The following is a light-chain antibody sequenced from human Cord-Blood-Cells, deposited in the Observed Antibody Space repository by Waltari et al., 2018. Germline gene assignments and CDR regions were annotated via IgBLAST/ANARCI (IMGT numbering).Light chain of an antibody. V-gene: IGLV2-14*01. J-gene: IGLJ3*02. CDR2: DVS. CDR3: SSYTSSSTWV. CDR1: SSDVGGYNH. Sequence: QSALTQPASVSGSPGQSITISCTGTSSDVGGYNHVSWYQQHPGNAPKLMIYDVSNRPSGVSNRFSGSKSGNTASLTISGLQAEDEADYYCSSYTSSSTWVFGGGTKLTVL.